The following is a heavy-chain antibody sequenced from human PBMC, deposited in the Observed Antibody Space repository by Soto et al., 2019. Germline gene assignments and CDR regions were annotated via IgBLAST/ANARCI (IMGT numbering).Heavy chain of an antibody. D-gene: IGHD6-19*01. V-gene: IGHV3-33*01. CDR1: GFTFSSYG. J-gene: IGHJ4*02. Sequence: QPGGSLRLSCAASGFTFSSYGMHWVRQAPGKGLEWVAVIWYDGSNKYYADSVKGRFTISRDNSKNTLYLQMNSLRAEDTAVYYCARTSSGWYGGGFDYWGQGTLVTVSS. CDR2: IWYDGSNK. CDR3: ARTSSGWYGGGFDY.